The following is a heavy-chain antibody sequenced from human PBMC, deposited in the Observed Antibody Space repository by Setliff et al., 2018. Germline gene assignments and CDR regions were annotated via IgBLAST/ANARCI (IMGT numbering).Heavy chain of an antibody. J-gene: IGHJ6*03. Sequence: VSVKVSCKASGYTFTNYYINWVRQAPGQGLEWMGIINPRAGTTSYAQRFQGRLTIITDESTNTAFMQLSSLRSDDTAVYYCVREGVDRRSSTDYRYYMDVWGKGTTVTVSS. V-gene: IGHV1-46*01. CDR1: GYTFTNYY. D-gene: IGHD6-6*01. CDR2: INPRAGTT. CDR3: VREGVDRRSSTDYRYYMDV.